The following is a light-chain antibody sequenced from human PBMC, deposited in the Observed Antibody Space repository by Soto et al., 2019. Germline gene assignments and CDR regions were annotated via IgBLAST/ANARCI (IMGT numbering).Light chain of an antibody. CDR3: QQRSNWPPALT. J-gene: IGKJ4*01. CDR2: DAS. V-gene: IGKV3-11*01. Sequence: EIVLTQSPATLSLSPGERATLSCRASQSVSSYLAWYQQKPCQAPRLLIYDASNRATGIPARFSGSGSGTDFTLTISSLEPEDFAVYYCQQRSNWPPALTFVGGTKVEIK. CDR1: QSVSSY.